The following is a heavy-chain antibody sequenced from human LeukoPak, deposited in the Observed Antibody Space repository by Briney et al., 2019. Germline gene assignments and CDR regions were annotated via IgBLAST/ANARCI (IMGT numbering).Heavy chain of an antibody. CDR2: ISPNGVIT. CDR1: GFTFSSYG. J-gene: IGHJ4*02. D-gene: IGHD5-24*01. CDR3: AKDDAWLQYGN. V-gene: IGHV3-23*01. Sequence: GGTLRLSCAASGFTFSSYGMNWVRQAPGKGLEWVSGISPNGVITYYADSVKGRFTISRDNSKGTVYLQMNSLRPEDTAVYYCAKDDAWLQYGNWGRGTLVTVSS.